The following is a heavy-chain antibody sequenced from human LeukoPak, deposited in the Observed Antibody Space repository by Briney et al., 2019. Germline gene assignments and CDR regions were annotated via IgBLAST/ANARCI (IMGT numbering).Heavy chain of an antibody. D-gene: IGHD6-19*01. Sequence: GGSLRLSCAASGFTFSSHDMTWVRQAPGGGLEWVSSISGAITYYTDSVKGRFTISRDNSKNTLYLYMNSLRADDSAVYYCGKDLSTSVAADWFDPRGQGALVTVSS. J-gene: IGHJ5*02. CDR1: GFTFSSHD. V-gene: IGHV3-23*01. CDR3: GKDLSTSVAADWFDP. CDR2: ISGAIT.